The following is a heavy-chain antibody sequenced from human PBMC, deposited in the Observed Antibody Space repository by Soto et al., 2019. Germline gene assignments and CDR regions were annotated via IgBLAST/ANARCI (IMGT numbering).Heavy chain of an antibody. D-gene: IGHD6-6*01. J-gene: IGHJ4*02. CDR2: ISGSSGDGT. Sequence: PGGSLRLSCAASGFTFSSYAISWVRQAPGKGLEWVSAISGSSGDGTYYADSVKGRFTISKNNSKNTLELQMNSLRAEDTAVYYCAKDGAYSSSSLYYFDYWGQGTLVTVSS. CDR1: GFTFSSYA. CDR3: AKDGAYSSSSLYYFDY. V-gene: IGHV3-23*01.